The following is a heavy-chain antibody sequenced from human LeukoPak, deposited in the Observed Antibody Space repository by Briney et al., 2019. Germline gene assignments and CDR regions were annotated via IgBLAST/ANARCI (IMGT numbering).Heavy chain of an antibody. Sequence: TGGSLRLSCATSGFTFRTYAMTWVRQAPGKGLEWVSAMSACGDETKYADSVKGRFTISRDNSRNTLFLQINRLRGGDTAVYYCARDYKADYWGQGTLVTVSS. V-gene: IGHV3-23*01. CDR2: MSACGDET. CDR3: ARDYKADY. D-gene: IGHD5-24*01. CDR1: GFTFRTYA. J-gene: IGHJ4*02.